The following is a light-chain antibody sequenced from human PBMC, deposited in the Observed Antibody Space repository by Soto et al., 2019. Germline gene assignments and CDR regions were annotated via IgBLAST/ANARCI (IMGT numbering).Light chain of an antibody. J-gene: IGLJ1*01. Sequence: QSVLAQPPSVSGAPGQRVTISCTGSTSNIGAGYAVHWYQQVSGATPRLLIYDNVNRPSGVPDRFSGSKSGTSASLAITGLQAEDEADYYCQSYDSSRSYVFGTGTKLTVL. CDR1: TSNIGAGYA. V-gene: IGLV1-40*01. CDR2: DNV. CDR3: QSYDSSRSYV.